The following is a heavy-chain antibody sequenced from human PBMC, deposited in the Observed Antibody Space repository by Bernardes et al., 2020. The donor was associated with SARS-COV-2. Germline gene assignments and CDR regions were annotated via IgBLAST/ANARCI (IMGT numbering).Heavy chain of an antibody. V-gene: IGHV3-30-3*01. CDR3: ARGTFGLYYYYYGMDV. Sequence: VGSLRLSCAASGFTFSSSAMHWVRQAPGQGLAWVAVISYDGSNKYYADSVKGRFTISRDNSKNTLYLQMNSLRTEDTAVYYCARGTFGLYYYYYGMDVWGQGTTVTVSS. J-gene: IGHJ6*02. CDR2: ISYDGSNK. CDR1: GFTFSSSA. D-gene: IGHD3-16*01.